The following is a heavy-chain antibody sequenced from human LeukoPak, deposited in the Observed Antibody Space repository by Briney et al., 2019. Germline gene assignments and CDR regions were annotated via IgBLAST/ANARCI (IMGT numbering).Heavy chain of an antibody. V-gene: IGHV3-21*01. D-gene: IGHD5-12*01. CDR2: ISSSSSYI. CDR1: GFTFSSYS. Sequence: GGSLRLSCAASGFTFSSYSMDWVRQAPGKGLEWVSSISSSSSYIYYADSVKGRFTISRDNAKNSLYLQMNSLRAEDTAVYYCARSRSIRLSFDYWGQGTLVTVSS. J-gene: IGHJ4*02. CDR3: ARSRSIRLSFDY.